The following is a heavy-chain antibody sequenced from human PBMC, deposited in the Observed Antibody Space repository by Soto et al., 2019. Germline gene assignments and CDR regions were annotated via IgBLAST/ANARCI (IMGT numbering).Heavy chain of an antibody. CDR2: ISYSGTT. Sequence: SETLSLTCTVSGGSFNSGSYFWSWIRQPPGKGLEWIGYISYSGTTYYNPSLESRVSISLHTSRNQFSLMLSSVTAADPDVYYCARERSGCTSSRCYGPDYWGQGTLVTVSS. CDR1: GGSFNSGSYF. D-gene: IGHD2-2*01. J-gene: IGHJ4*02. CDR3: ARERSGCTSSRCYGPDY. V-gene: IGHV4-30-4*01.